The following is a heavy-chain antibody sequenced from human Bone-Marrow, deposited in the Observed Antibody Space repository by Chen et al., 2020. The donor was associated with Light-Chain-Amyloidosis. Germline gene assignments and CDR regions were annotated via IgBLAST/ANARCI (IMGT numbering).Heavy chain of an antibody. V-gene: IGHV3-64D*09. CDR2: ITTDGDNT. Sequence: EEQLVESGGGLVQPGGSVRLSCSASGFTFSSHTMYWVRQAPGKGLEYISGITTDGDNTKYADALKVRFTISRDNSNNTLFLQMSSLRLDDTAVYYCVRGARPGRRDAFDVWGRGTLVTVSS. CDR3: VRGARPGRRDAFDV. J-gene: IGHJ3*01. CDR1: GFTFSSHT.